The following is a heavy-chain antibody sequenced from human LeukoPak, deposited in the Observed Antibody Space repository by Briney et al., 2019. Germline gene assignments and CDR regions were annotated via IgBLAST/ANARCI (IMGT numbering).Heavy chain of an antibody. D-gene: IGHD1-26*01. CDR3: ARGQSGFDL. CDR2: ISSSSNYI. V-gene: IGHV3-21*01. Sequence: PGGSLRLSCVTSGLTFSNFWMTWVRQAPGKGLEWVSSISSSSNYIYYADSVKGRFTISRDNAKNSLYLQMNSLRAEDTAVYYCARGQSGFDLWGRGTLVTVSS. CDR1: GLTFSNFW. J-gene: IGHJ2*01.